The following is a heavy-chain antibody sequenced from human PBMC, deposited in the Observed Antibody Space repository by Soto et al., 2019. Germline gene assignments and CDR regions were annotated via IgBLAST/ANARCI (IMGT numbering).Heavy chain of an antibody. CDR2: VYYDGHT. J-gene: IGHJ4*02. CDR3: ARDLFGGYCIAY. CDR1: GGSINNNF. D-gene: IGHD2-2*03. Sequence: QVQLQESGPGLVKPLETLSLTCTVSGGSINNNFWGWIRQPPGKGLEWIGYVYYDGHTDYNPSLGSRVTIAVDTSKHQVSLRLTSVTAADTVVYYSARDLFGGYCIAYWGQGALVTVSS. V-gene: IGHV4-59*01.